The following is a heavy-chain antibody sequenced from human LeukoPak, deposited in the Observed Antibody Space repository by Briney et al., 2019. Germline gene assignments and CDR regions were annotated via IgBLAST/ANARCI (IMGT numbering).Heavy chain of an antibody. CDR1: GYTFTSYY. D-gene: IGHD5-12*01. CDR2: INPSGGST. V-gene: IGHV1-46*01. J-gene: IGHJ6*02. Sequence: GASVKVSCKASGYTFTSYYMHWVRQAPGQGLEWMGIINPSGGSTSYAQKFQGRVTMTRDTSTSTVYMELSSLRSEDTAVYYYARDISVVATIGSYYYYGMDVWGQGTTVTVSS. CDR3: ARDISVVATIGSYYYYGMDV.